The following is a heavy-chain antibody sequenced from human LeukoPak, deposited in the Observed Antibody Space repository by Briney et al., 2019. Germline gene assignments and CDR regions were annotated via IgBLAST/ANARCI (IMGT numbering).Heavy chain of an antibody. CDR2: INNDGSTT. J-gene: IGHJ4*02. CDR1: GFTFTNYW. CDR3: VRDGGYSFGF. D-gene: IGHD5-18*01. Sequence: GGSLRLSCAASGFTFTNYWMHWVRQAPGKGLVWVSRINNDGSTTTYADSVKGRFTVSRDNAKNTLYLQMNSLRAEGTAVYYCVRDGGYSFGFWGQGTLVTVSS. V-gene: IGHV3-74*01.